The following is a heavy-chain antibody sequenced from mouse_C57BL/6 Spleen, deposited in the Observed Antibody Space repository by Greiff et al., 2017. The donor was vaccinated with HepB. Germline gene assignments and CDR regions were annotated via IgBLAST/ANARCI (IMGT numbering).Heavy chain of an antibody. Sequence: VQLQQPGAELVKPGASVKLSCKASGYTFTSYWMHWVKQRPGQGLEWIGMIHPNSGSTNYNEKFKSKATLTVDKSSSTAYMQLSSLTSEDSAVYYCARYYGSSYVWFAYWGQGTLVTVSA. J-gene: IGHJ3*01. CDR2: IHPNSGST. D-gene: IGHD1-1*01. CDR1: GYTFTSYW. CDR3: ARYYGSSYVWFAY. V-gene: IGHV1-64*01.